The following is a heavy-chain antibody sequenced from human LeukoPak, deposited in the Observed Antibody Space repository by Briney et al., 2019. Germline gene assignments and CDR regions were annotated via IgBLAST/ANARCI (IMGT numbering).Heavy chain of an antibody. D-gene: IGHD6-19*01. V-gene: IGHV3-23*01. J-gene: IGHJ4*02. Sequence: AGGSLRLSCSASGXTFSTYAMSWVRQAPGKGLEWVSAISGSGGSTSYADSVEGRFTISRDNSKNTLYLQMSSLRAEDTAVYYCAKRRLYSSGWYEFDSWGQGTLVTVSS. CDR3: AKRRLYSSGWYEFDS. CDR2: ISGSGGST. CDR1: GXTFSTYA.